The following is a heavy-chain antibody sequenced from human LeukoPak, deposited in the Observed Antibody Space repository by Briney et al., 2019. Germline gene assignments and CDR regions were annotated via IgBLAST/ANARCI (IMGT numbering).Heavy chain of an antibody. D-gene: IGHD3-3*01. J-gene: IGHJ4*02. Sequence: ASVKVSCKASGYTFTSYGISWVRQAPGQGLEWMGWMNPNSGNTGYAQKFQGRVTMTRNTSISTAYMELSSLRSEDTAVYYCARRGYDFWSGYYASWDYWGQGTLVTVSS. CDR1: GYTFTSYG. CDR3: ARRGYDFWSGYYASWDY. CDR2: MNPNSGNT. V-gene: IGHV1-8*02.